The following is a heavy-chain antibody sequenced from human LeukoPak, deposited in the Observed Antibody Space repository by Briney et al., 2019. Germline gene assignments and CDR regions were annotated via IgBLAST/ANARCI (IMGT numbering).Heavy chain of an antibody. Sequence: GGSLRLSCAASGFTFRSYGMHWVRQAPGKGLEYVAAISSNGGSTDYANSVKGRFTLSRDNSKNTLYLQMGSLRAEDMAVYYCARISSSYDYDYWGQGTLVTVSS. V-gene: IGHV3-64*01. J-gene: IGHJ4*02. CDR1: GFTFRSYG. CDR2: ISSNGGST. CDR3: ARISSSYDYDY. D-gene: IGHD6-6*01.